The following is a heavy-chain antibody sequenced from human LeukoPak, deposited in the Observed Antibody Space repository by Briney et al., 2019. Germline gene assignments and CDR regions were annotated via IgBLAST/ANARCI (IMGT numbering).Heavy chain of an antibody. D-gene: IGHD2-8*01. CDR2: ISSSSSYI. J-gene: IGHJ6*03. Sequence: PGGSLRLSCAASGFTFSSYSMNWVRQAPGKGLEWVSSISSSSSYIYYADSVKGRFTISRDNAKNSLYLQMNSLRAEDTAVYYCAREPTNPGPFNYMDIWGKGTVVTVSS. V-gene: IGHV3-21*01. CDR1: GFTFSSYS. CDR3: AREPTNPGPFNYMDI.